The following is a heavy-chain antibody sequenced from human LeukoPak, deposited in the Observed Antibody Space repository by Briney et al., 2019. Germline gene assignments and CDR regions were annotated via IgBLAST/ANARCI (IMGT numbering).Heavy chain of an antibody. CDR1: GFTFSNAW. CDR3: ARDHWTTLEYGSGSYSYYFDY. V-gene: IGHV3-33*08. D-gene: IGHD3-10*01. J-gene: IGHJ4*02. CDR2: IWYDGSNE. Sequence: GGSLRLSCAASGFTFSNAWMSWVRQAPGKGLEWVAVIWYDGSNEYYADSVRGRFTISRDNSKNTLYLQMNSLRAEDTAVYYCARDHWTTLEYGSGSYSYYFDYWGQGTLVTVSS.